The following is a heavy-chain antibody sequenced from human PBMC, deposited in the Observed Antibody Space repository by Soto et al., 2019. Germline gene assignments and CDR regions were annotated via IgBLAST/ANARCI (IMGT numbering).Heavy chain of an antibody. D-gene: IGHD2-21*02. CDR1: GFTVRSSY. Sequence: EVQVVESGGGLVQPGGSLRLSCAASGFTVRSSYMSWVRQAPGKGREWVSSMYSGGTTYYADSARGRFSISRDNSKNTLCLQLNSVRAEDTAVYYCARERTAARGGSWGQGALVIVSS. V-gene: IGHV3-66*01. CDR3: ARERTAARGGS. CDR2: MYSGGTT. J-gene: IGHJ5*02.